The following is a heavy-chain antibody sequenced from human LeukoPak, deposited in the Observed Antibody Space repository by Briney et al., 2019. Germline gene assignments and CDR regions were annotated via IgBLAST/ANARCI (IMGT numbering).Heavy chain of an antibody. D-gene: IGHD6-25*01. CDR1: GGSFSGYY. CDR2: INHSGST. CDR3: ARDRGRQKRRGFDY. V-gene: IGHV4-34*01. J-gene: IGHJ4*02. Sequence: SETLSLTCAVYGGSFSGYYWSWIRQPPGKGLEWIGEINHSGSTNYNPSLKSRVTISVDTSKNQFSLKLSSVTAADTAVYYCARDRGRQKRRGFDYWGQGTLVTVSS.